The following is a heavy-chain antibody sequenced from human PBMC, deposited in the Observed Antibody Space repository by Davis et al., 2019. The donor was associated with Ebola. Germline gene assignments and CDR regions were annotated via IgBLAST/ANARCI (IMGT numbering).Heavy chain of an antibody. CDR3: ARGSRNMDV. J-gene: IGHJ6*02. CDR2: ISWNSGNI. Sequence: SLKISCAASGFTFDDYAMHWVRQPPGKGLEWVSGISWNSGNIGYADSVKGRFTISRDNAKDSLYLQMNSLRAEDTAVYYCARGSRNMDVWGQGTTVTVSS. V-gene: IGHV3-9*01. CDR1: GFTFDDYA.